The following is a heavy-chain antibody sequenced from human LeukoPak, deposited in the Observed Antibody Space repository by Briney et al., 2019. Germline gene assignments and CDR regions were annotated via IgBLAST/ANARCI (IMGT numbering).Heavy chain of an antibody. V-gene: IGHV5-51*01. D-gene: IGHD4-17*01. J-gene: IGHJ4*02. CDR1: GYNFSDYW. CDR2: IYPGDSDT. CDR3: ATPLYGDYRVGFYFDY. Sequence: GESLKISCMGSGYNFSDYWIAWVRQKPGKGLEWMGIIYPGDSDTRYSPSFEGQVTISVDKSISTAYLQWSSLQASDTAIYYCATPLYGDYRVGFYFDYWGQGTLVTVSS.